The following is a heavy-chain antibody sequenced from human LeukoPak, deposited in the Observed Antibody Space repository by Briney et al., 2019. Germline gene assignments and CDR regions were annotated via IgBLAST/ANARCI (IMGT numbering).Heavy chain of an antibody. J-gene: IGHJ4*02. D-gene: IGHD2-15*01. CDR3: AKESCSGGSCYIFDY. CDR1: GGSFSGYY. V-gene: IGHV4-34*01. CDR2: INHSGST. Sequence: SETLSLTCGVYGGSFSGYYWSWIRQPRGKWLEWIGEINHSGSTNYNPSLKSRVTISVDTSKNQFSLKLSSVTAADTAVYYCAKESCSGGSCYIFDYWGQGTLVTVSS.